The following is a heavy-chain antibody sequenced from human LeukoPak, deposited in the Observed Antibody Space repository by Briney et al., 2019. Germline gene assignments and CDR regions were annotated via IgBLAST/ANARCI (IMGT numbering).Heavy chain of an antibody. CDR3: ARVEAGSFDY. CDR1: GGSISSYY. D-gene: IGHD6-13*01. V-gene: IGHV4-59*01. J-gene: IGHJ4*02. Sequence: SETLSLTCTVSGGSISSYYWSWNRQPPGKGLEWIGYIYYSGSTNYNPSLKSRVTISVDTSKNQFSLKLSSVTAADTAVYYCARVEAGSFDYWAREPWSPSPQ. CDR2: IYYSGST.